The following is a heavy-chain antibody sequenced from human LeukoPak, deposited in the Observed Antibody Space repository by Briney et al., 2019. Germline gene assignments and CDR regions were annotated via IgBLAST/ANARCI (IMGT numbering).Heavy chain of an antibody. CDR2: FDPEDGET. CDR1: GYTFAPYH. J-gene: IGHJ3*02. Sequence: GASVKVSCKASGYTFAPYHIHWVRQAPGKGLEWMGGFDPEDGETIYAQKFQGRVTMTEDTSTDTAYMELSSLRSEDTAVYYCATDFAFDIWGQGTMVTVSS. CDR3: ATDFAFDI. V-gene: IGHV1-24*01.